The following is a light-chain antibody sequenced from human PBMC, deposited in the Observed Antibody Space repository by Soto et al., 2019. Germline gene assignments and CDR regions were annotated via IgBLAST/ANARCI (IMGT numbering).Light chain of an antibody. CDR3: QQYDDSIT. V-gene: IGKV3-20*01. Sequence: ETVLTQSPDTLSLSPGDSATLSCRASQSISSTYLAWYQQKPGQAPRLLIYGASTRATGIPDRFSGSGSGTDFTLTNSSLEPEDFAVFYCQQYDDSITFGQGTQLEIE. J-gene: IGKJ5*01. CDR2: GAS. CDR1: QSISSTY.